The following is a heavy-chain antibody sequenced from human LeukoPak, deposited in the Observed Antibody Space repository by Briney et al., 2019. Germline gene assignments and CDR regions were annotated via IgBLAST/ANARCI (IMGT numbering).Heavy chain of an antibody. CDR3: ARDTNKYYYDSSGYYWGYYYYMDV. Sequence: ASVKVSCKASGYTFTSYGISWVRQAPGQGLEWMGWISAYNGNTNYAQKLQGRVTMTTDTSTSTAYMELRSLRSDDTAVYYCARDTNKYYYDSSGYYWGYYYYMDVWGKGTTVTVSS. CDR2: ISAYNGNT. V-gene: IGHV1-18*01. J-gene: IGHJ6*03. CDR1: GYTFTSYG. D-gene: IGHD3-22*01.